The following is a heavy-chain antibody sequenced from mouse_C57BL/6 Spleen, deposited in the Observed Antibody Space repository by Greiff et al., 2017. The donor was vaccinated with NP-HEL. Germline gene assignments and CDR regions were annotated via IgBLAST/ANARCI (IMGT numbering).Heavy chain of an antibody. CDR2: IHPNSGST. V-gene: IGHV1-64*01. CDR3: ARNGNYGRYFDY. J-gene: IGHJ2*01. Sequence: QVQLQQPGAELVKPGASVKLSCKASGYTFTSYWMHWVKQRPGQGLEWIGMIHPNSGSTNYNEKFKSKATLTVDKSSSTAYMQLSSLTSEDSAVYYCARNGNYGRYFDYWGQGTTLTVSS. D-gene: IGHD2-1*01. CDR1: GYTFTSYW.